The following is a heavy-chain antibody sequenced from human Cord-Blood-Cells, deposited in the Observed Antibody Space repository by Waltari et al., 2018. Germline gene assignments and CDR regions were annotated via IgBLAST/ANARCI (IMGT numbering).Heavy chain of an antibody. J-gene: IGHJ4*02. CDR3: ARVSLGATYKYYFDY. D-gene: IGHD1-26*01. Sequence: QVQLVQSGAEVKKPGASVKVSCKASGYTFTGYYMHWVRQAPGQGLEWMGGSNPNSGGTNLAQKFQGRVTMTRDTSNSTAYMGLSRLRSGETGVYYCARVSLGATYKYYFDYWGQGTLVTVSS. CDR2: SNPNSGGT. V-gene: IGHV1-2*02. CDR1: GYTFTGYY.